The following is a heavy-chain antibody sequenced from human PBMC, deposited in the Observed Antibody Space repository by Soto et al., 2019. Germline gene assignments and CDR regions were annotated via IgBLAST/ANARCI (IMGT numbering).Heavy chain of an antibody. D-gene: IGHD2-21*01. V-gene: IGHV3-15*05. CDR3: NTDDVADWARPPVKGGMDV. CDR2: NKSTAYGGTT. J-gene: IGHJ6*02. Sequence: RGSPRPSCAASGFTLSKAWLSGVRQGPGKALAWVGQNKSTAYGGTTDYTSPVKVRFTTSTEDANITLYLQMNSAKTEDTAVYYCNTDDVADWARPPVKGGMDVWGQGTTLPVFS. CDR1: GFTLSKAW.